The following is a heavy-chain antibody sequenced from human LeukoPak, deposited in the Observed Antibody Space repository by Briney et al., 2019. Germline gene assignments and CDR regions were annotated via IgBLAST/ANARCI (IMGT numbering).Heavy chain of an antibody. CDR1: GFTFSNYW. V-gene: IGHV3-7*01. CDR3: AKDILRYFDWLLSVGGSFDY. CDR2: IKQDGSQK. J-gene: IGHJ4*02. D-gene: IGHD3-9*01. Sequence: PGGSLRLSCAASGFTFSNYWMSWVRQAPGKGLEWVANIKQDGSQKYYVDSVKGRFTISRDNSKNTLYLQMNSLRAEDTAVYYCAKDILRYFDWLLSVGGSFDYWGQGTLVTVSS.